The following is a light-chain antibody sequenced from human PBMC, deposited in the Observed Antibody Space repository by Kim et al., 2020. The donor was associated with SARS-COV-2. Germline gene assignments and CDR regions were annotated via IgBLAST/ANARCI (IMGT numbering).Light chain of an antibody. CDR2: EGD. V-gene: IGLV6-57*03. J-gene: IGLJ3*02. CDR1: SGSIEYNS. Sequence: VTISCTRSSGSIEYNSVQWFQQRPGSAPTTLIYEGDQRPSGVPDRFSGSLDISSNSASVTISGLQPDDEADYYCQSSDNNEHWVLGGGTQLTVL. CDR3: QSSDNNEHWV.